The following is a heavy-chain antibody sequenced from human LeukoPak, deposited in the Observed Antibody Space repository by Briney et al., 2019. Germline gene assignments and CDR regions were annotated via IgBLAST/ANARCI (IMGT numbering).Heavy chain of an antibody. CDR1: GCTFSSYA. J-gene: IGHJ6*03. CDR2: IIPIFGTA. D-gene: IGHD2-2*01. CDR3: ARGPANRHYYYYYMEV. Sequence: ASVKVSCKASGCTFSSYAMSWVRQAPGQGLEWMGGIIPIFGTANYAQKFQGRGTITTDESTSTAYLELSSLRYADTAVYYCARGPANRHYYYYYMEVWGKGTTVTVSS. V-gene: IGHV1-69*05.